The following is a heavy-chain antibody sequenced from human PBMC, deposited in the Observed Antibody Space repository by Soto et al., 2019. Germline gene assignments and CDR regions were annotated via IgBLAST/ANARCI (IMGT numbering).Heavy chain of an antibody. V-gene: IGHV1-3*01. Sequence: QVQLVQSGAEVKKPGASVKVSCKASGYTFTSYAMHWVRQAPGQRLEWMGWINAGNGNTKYSQKFQGRVTITRDTSARTAYMELSSLRSEDTAVYYCAREEPYSSGWPATYWGQGTLVTVSS. D-gene: IGHD6-19*01. CDR2: INAGNGNT. CDR3: AREEPYSSGWPATY. CDR1: GYTFTSYA. J-gene: IGHJ4*02.